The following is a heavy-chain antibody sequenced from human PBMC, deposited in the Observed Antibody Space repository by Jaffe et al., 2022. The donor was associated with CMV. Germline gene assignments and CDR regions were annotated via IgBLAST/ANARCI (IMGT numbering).Heavy chain of an antibody. CDR3: TSTPSLSGSYYGNWFDP. CDR1: GFTFGDYA. V-gene: IGHV3-49*04. D-gene: IGHD1-26*01. J-gene: IGHJ5*02. CDR2: IRSKAYGGTT. Sequence: EVQLVESGGGLVQPGRSLRLSCTASGFTFGDYAMSWVRQAPGKGLEWVGFIRSKAYGGTTEYAASVKGRFTISRDDSKSIAYLQMNSLKTEDTAVYYCTSTPSLSGSYYGNWFDPWGQGTLVTVSS.